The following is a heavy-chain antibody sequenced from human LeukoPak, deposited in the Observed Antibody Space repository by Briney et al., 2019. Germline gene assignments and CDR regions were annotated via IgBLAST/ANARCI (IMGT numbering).Heavy chain of an antibody. CDR3: ARHSSGWYGGNWFDP. CDR1: GYTFTSYD. CDR2: MNPNSGNT. V-gene: IGHV1-8*01. J-gene: IGHJ5*02. Sequence: ASVKVSCKASGYTFTSYDINWVRQATGQGLEWMGWMNPNSGNTGYVQKFQGRVTMTRNTSISTAYMELSSLRSEDTAVYYCARHSSGWYGGNWFDPWGQGTLVTVSS. D-gene: IGHD6-19*01.